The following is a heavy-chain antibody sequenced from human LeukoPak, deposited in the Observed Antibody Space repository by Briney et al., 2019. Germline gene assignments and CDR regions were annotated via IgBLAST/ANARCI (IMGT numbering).Heavy chain of an antibody. D-gene: IGHD6-19*01. CDR2: IYYSGST. V-gene: IGHV4-39*01. Sequence: PSETLSLTCTVSGGSISSSSYYWGWIRQPPGKGLEWIGSIYYSGSTYYNPSLKSRVTISVDTSKNQFSLKLSSVTAADTAMYYCARLAVAGTIDYWGQGTLVTVSS. CDR1: GGSISSSSYY. J-gene: IGHJ4*02. CDR3: ARLAVAGTIDY.